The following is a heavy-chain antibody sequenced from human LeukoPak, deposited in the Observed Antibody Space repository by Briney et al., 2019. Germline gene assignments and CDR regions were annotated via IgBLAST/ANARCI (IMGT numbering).Heavy chain of an antibody. V-gene: IGHV4-34*01. CDR2: INHSGST. D-gene: IGHD2-15*01. CDR3: ARDQSGGRGLNAFDI. Sequence: RPSETLSLTCAVYGGSFSGYYWSWIRQPPGKGLEWIGEINHSGSTNYNPSLKSRVTISVDTSKNQFSLKLSSVTAADTAVYYCARDQSGGRGLNAFDIWGQGTMVTVSS. CDR1: GGSFSGYY. J-gene: IGHJ3*02.